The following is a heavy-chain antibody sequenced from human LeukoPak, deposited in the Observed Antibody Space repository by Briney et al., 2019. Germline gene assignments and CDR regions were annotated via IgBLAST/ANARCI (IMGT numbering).Heavy chain of an antibody. CDR2: ISSSGSTI. D-gene: IGHD5-12*01. V-gene: IGHV3-11*01. CDR1: GFTFSDYY. Sequence: PGGSLRLSCAASGFTFSDYYMSWVRHAPGKGLEWVSYISSSGSTIYYADSVKGRFTISRDNAKNSLYLQMNSLRAEDTAVYYCARDNRYVDGMDVWGQGTTVTVSS. J-gene: IGHJ6*02. CDR3: ARDNRYVDGMDV.